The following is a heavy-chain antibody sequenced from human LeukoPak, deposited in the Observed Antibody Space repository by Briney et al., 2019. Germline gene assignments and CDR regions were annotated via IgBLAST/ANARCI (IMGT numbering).Heavy chain of an antibody. J-gene: IGHJ4*02. D-gene: IGHD3-22*01. CDR2: IKKDGSEK. V-gene: IGHV3-7*01. CDR1: GFTFSSYW. CDR3: LGDNYYDTKGDY. Sequence: PGGSLRLSCAASGFTFSSYWMSWVRQAPGKGLEWVANIKKDGSEKNYVDSVKGRFTISRDNAKNSLYLQMNSLRVEDTAVYYCLGDNYYDTKGDYWGQGTLVTVSS.